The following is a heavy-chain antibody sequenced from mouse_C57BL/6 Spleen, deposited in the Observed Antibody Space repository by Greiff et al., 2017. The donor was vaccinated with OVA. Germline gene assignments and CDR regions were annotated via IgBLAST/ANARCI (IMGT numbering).Heavy chain of an antibody. V-gene: IGHV6-3*01. CDR1: GFTFSNYW. CDR3: TAGVVHYYGSSSFDY. D-gene: IGHD1-1*01. J-gene: IGHJ2*01. CDR2: IRLKSDNYAT. Sequence: EVKVEESGGGLVQPGGSMKLSCVASGFTFSNYWMNWVRQSPEQGLEWVAQIRLKSDNYATHYAESVKGRFTISRDDSKSSVYLQMNNLRAEDTGIYYCTAGVVHYYGSSSFDYWGQGTTLTVSS.